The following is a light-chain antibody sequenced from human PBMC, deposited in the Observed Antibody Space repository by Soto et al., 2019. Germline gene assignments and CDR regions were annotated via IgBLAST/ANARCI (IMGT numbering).Light chain of an antibody. CDR3: CSYAGSIGVV. J-gene: IGLJ2*01. CDR2: EGS. Sequence: QSALTQPASVSGSPGQSITISCTGTSSDVGSYNLVSWYQQHPGKAPKLMIYEGSKRPSGVSNLFSGSKSGNTASLTISGLQAEDEADYYCCSYAGSIGVVFGGGTKLTVL. CDR1: SSDVGSYNL. V-gene: IGLV2-23*01.